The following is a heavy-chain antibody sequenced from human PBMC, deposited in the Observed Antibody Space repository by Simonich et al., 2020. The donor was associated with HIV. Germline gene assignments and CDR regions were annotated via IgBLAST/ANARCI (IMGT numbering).Heavy chain of an antibody. J-gene: IGHJ4*02. CDR2: INHSVIT. CDR3: ARRDRELILYFDY. D-gene: IGHD3-3*01. CDR1: GGSLSGYY. V-gene: IGHV4-34*01. Sequence: QVQLQQWGAGLLKPSETLSLTCAVNGGSLSGYYWSWIRQPPGKGMEWMGEINHSVITNYKSSLNSRATISVDKSKNQFSLKLSSVTAADTAIYYCARRDRELILYFDYWGQGNLVTVSS.